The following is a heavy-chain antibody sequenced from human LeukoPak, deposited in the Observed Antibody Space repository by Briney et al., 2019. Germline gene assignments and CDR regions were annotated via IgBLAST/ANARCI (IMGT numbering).Heavy chain of an antibody. CDR2: IYGGGSA. Sequence: GGSLRLSCAASRFTVSNNYMSWVRQAPGKGLEWVSVIYGGGSAYYPDSVKGRFTISRDNSKNTLYLQMNSLRAEDTAVYYCAKGLRYQLLPSWFDPWGQGTLVTVSS. CDR3: AKGLRYQLLPSWFDP. D-gene: IGHD2-2*01. CDR1: RFTVSNNY. V-gene: IGHV3-53*01. J-gene: IGHJ5*02.